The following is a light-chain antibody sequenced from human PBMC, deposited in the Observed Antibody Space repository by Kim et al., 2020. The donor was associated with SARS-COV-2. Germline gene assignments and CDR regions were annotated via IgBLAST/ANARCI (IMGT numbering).Light chain of an antibody. CDR3: FSYAGSYIRV. V-gene: IGLV2-23*02. CDR1: SNDVGSYNL. J-gene: IGLJ2*01. Sequence: QSALTQPASVSGSPGQSITISCTGTSNDVGSYNLVSWYQQHPGKAPQLIIYDVSKRPSGVPDRFSGSKSGTTASLTISGLQAEDESNYLCFSYAGSYIRVFGGGTQLTVL. CDR2: DVS.